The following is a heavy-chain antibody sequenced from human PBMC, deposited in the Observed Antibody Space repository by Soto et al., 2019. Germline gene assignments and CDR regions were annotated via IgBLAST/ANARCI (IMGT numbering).Heavy chain of an antibody. J-gene: IGHJ4*02. CDR2: TYYRSKWYN. D-gene: IGHD6-13*01. Sequence: SQTLSLTCAISGDSVSSNSAAWNWIRQSPSRGLEWLGRTYYRSKWYNDYAVSVKSRITINPDTSKNQFSLQLNSVAPEDTAVYYCAQAAGYISTWFFDYWGQGALVTVSS. CDR3: AQAAGYISTWFFDY. CDR1: GDSVSSNSAA. V-gene: IGHV6-1*01.